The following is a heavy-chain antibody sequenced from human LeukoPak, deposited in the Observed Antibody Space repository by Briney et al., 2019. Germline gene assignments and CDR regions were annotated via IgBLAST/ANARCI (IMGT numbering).Heavy chain of an antibody. Sequence: PGGSLRLSCAASGFTFSSYEMSWVRQAPGKGLEWVSTISGSGGSTYYADSVKGRFTISRDNSKNTLFLQMNSLRAEDTAVYYCAKDPLGYSYGYLDYWGQGTLVTVSS. J-gene: IGHJ4*02. D-gene: IGHD5-18*01. CDR2: ISGSGGST. CDR3: AKDPLGYSYGYLDY. V-gene: IGHV3-23*01. CDR1: GFTFSSYE.